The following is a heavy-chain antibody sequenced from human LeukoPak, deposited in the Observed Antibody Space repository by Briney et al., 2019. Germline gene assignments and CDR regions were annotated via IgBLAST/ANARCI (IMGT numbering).Heavy chain of an antibody. J-gene: IGHJ5*02. D-gene: IGHD5-12*01. CDR3: ARDYSGWSLDP. Sequence: PGGSLRLSCAASGFTFRSSEMNWVRQAPGKWLEWVSYISDGGKTKYYADSVKGRFTISRDNAKNSLYLQMNSLRAEDTAVYYCARDYSGWSLDPWGQGTLVTVSS. V-gene: IGHV3-48*03. CDR1: GFTFRSSE. CDR2: ISDGGKTK.